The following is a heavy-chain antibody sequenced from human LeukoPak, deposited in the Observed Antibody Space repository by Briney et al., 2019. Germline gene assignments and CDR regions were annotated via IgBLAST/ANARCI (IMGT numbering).Heavy chain of an antibody. V-gene: IGHV3-7*01. Sequence: PGGSLRLSCAASGFTFSSYWMSWVRQAPGKGLEWVANIKQDGSEKYYVDSVKGRFTISRDNAKSSLYLQMNSLRVEDAAVYYCARDYSSSSGGFYYYYYMDVWGKGTTVTVSS. D-gene: IGHD6-6*01. CDR2: IKQDGSEK. J-gene: IGHJ6*03. CDR3: ARDYSSSSGGFYYYYYMDV. CDR1: GFTFSSYW.